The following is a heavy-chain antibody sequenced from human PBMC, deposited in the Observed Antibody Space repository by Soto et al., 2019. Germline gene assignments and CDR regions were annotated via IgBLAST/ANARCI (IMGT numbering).Heavy chain of an antibody. CDR3: ARESGFQYCSGGSCYSGFSVDY. J-gene: IGHJ4*02. Sequence: SETLSLTCTVSGGSISSYYWSWIRQPPGKGLEWIGYIYYSGSTNYNPTLRSRVTISVETSKNQFSLKLSSVTAADTAVYYGARESGFQYCSGGSCYSGFSVDYWGQGTLVTVSS. CDR1: GGSISSYY. V-gene: IGHV4-59*01. CDR2: IYYSGST. D-gene: IGHD2-15*01.